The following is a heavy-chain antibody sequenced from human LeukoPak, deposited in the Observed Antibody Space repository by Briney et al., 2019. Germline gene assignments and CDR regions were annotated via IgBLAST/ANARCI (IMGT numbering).Heavy chain of an antibody. CDR1: GGTFSSYA. D-gene: IGHD3-16*01. CDR2: IIPIFGIA. Sequence: ASVKVSCKASGGTFSSYAISWVRQAPGQGLEWMGRIIPIFGIANYAQKFQGRVTITADKSTSTAYMELRSLRSDDTAVYYCARGGQGGMDVWGQGTTVTVSS. J-gene: IGHJ6*02. CDR3: ARGGQGGMDV. V-gene: IGHV1-69*04.